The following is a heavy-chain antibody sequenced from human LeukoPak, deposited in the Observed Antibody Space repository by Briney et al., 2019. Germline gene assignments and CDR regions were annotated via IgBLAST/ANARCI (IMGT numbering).Heavy chain of an antibody. Sequence: GGSLRLSCATSGFTFSSYSMNWVRQAPGKGLEWVSAISGSSSYIYYADSVKGRFTISRDNAKNSLYLQMNSLRAEDTALYYCARNLVVPAAIVIHYYYGMDVWGQGTTVTVSS. CDR1: GFTFSSYS. J-gene: IGHJ6*02. CDR2: ISGSSSYI. V-gene: IGHV3-21*04. CDR3: ARNLVVPAAIVIHYYYGMDV. D-gene: IGHD2-2*01.